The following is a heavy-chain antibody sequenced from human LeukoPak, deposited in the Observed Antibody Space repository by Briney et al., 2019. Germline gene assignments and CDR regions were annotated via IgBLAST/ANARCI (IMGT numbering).Heavy chain of an antibody. CDR3: ARFTMTRGWFDP. V-gene: IGHV1-3*01. D-gene: IGHD3-22*01. J-gene: IGHJ5*02. CDR2: INAGNGNT. CDR1: GYTFTSYA. Sequence: ASVKVSCKASGYTFTSYAMHWVRQAPGQRLEWMGWINAGNGNTKYSQKFQGRVSITRDTSASTAYMELSSLRSEDTAVYYCARFTMTRGWFDPWGQGTLVTVSS.